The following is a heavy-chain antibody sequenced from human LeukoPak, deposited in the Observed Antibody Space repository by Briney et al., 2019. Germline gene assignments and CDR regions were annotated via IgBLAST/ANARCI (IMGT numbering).Heavy chain of an antibody. V-gene: IGHV3-21*01. CDR1: GFTFSSYS. J-gene: IGHJ4*02. CDR2: ISSSSSYI. CDR3: ARDIVATTLDY. Sequence: GGSLRLSCVASGFTFSSYSMNWVRQAPGKGLEWVSSISSSSSYIYYADSVKGRFTISRDNAKNSLYLQMNSLRAEDTAVYYCARDIVATTLDYWGQGTLVTVSS. D-gene: IGHD5-12*01.